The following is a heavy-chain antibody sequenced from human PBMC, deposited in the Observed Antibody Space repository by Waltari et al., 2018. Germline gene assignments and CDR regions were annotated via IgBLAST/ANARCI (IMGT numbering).Heavy chain of an antibody. CDR1: GGSISSGSYY. Sequence: QVQLQESGPGLVKPSQTLSLTCTVSGGSISSGSYYWSWIRQPAGQGLEWIGRIYTSGSTNHNPPLKSRVTISVDTSKNQFSLKLSSVTAADTAVYYCARGEVSSSWYDWGYYYYYYMDVWGKGTTVTVSS. CDR2: IYTSGST. D-gene: IGHD6-13*01. CDR3: ARGEVSSSWYDWGYYYYYYMDV. J-gene: IGHJ6*03. V-gene: IGHV4-61*02.